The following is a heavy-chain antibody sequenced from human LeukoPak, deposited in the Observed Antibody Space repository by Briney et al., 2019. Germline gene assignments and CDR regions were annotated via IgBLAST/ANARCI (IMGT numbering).Heavy chain of an antibody. J-gene: IGHJ4*02. D-gene: IGHD5-12*01. V-gene: IGHV3-7*03. CDR1: GFSFSDHW. CDR2: IKGDGSQK. Sequence: PGGSLRLSCAASGFSFSDHWLDWVRQAPGKGLEWVAHIKGDGSQKYYEDSVKGRFTISRDNAKTSLYLQMDSLRAEDTAVYYCARNRGWLQFDYWGQGTLVTVSS. CDR3: ARNRGWLQFDY.